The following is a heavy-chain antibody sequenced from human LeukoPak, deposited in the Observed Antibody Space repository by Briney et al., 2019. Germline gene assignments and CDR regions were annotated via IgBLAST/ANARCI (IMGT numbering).Heavy chain of an antibody. CDR2: INHSGSP. Sequence: PSETLSLTCAVYGGSFSGYYWSWIRRPPGKGLEWIGEINHSGSPNYNPSLKSRATIFEYTSKNQFSLKLRSVAAADTAVYYCVRASYGARVGYWGQGTLVTVSS. V-gene: IGHV4-34*01. CDR3: VRASYGARVGY. D-gene: IGHD4-17*01. CDR1: GGSFSGYY. J-gene: IGHJ4*02.